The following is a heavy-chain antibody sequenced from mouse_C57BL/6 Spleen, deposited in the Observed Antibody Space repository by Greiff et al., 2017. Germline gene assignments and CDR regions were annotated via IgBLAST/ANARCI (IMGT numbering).Heavy chain of an antibody. J-gene: IGHJ4*01. CDR2: IYPGGGDT. CDR3: ARLNGYHAMDY. V-gene: IGHV1-80*01. Sequence: QVQLQQSGAELVKPGASVKISCKASGYAFSSYWMNWVKQRPGKGLEWIGQIYPGGGDTNYNGKFKGKATLTADKSSSTAYMQRSSLTSEDSAVYFCARLNGYHAMDYGGQGTSATVSS. CDR1: GYAFSSYW.